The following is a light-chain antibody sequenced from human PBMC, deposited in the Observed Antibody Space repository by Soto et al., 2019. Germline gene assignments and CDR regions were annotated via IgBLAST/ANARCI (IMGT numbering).Light chain of an antibody. V-gene: IGLV2-14*01. J-gene: IGLJ2*01. Sequence: QSVLTQPTSVSGSPGQSVTISCTGTSSDVGGYNYVSWYQHHPGKAPKLMIYEVSNRPSGVSNRFSGSKSGNTASLTISGLQAEDEADYYCSSYTSSSTRVLFGGGTKVTVL. CDR1: SSDVGGYNY. CDR3: SSYTSSSTRVL. CDR2: EVS.